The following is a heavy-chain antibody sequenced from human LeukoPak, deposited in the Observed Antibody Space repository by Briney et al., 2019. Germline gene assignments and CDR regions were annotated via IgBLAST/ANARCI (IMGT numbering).Heavy chain of an antibody. CDR3: ARKLESSSSLGHYYYMDV. V-gene: IGHV4-38-2*01. Sequence: SETLSLTCAVSGYSISSGYYWGWIRQPPGKGLELIGSIYHSGSTYYNPSLKSRVTISVDTSKNQFSLKLSSVTAADTAVYYCARKLESSSSLGHYYYMDVWGKGTTVTVSS. CDR1: GYSISSGYY. CDR2: IYHSGST. D-gene: IGHD6-6*01. J-gene: IGHJ6*03.